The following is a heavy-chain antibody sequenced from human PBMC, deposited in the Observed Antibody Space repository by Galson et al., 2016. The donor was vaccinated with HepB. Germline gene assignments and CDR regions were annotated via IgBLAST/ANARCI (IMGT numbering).Heavy chain of an antibody. CDR1: GGTFNSYT. CDR3: ASAKMYWRSDGFDV. D-gene: IGHD3-3*01. Sequence: SVKVSCKASGGTFNSYTLTWVRQAPGQGPEWMGRVIPSVDKTDYAERFEGRLTITADRFTTSAHLQLNSLTSDDTARYYCASAKMYWRSDGFDVWGQGTMVTVSS. V-gene: IGHV1-69*02. CDR2: VIPSVDKT. J-gene: IGHJ3*01.